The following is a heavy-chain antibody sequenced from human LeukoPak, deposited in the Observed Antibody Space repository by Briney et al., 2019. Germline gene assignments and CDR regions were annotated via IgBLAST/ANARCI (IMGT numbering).Heavy chain of an antibody. J-gene: IGHJ5*02. CDR1: GFSFDKFG. Sequence: GGSLRLSCVASGFSFDKFGMHWVRQAPGKGLEYVSSVSADESGKYYTKSVRGGFSISRDNSKNTMYLQLGNLRPDDMGIYYCASLDRSEIPWGPGTLVTVSS. CDR3: ASLDRSEIP. V-gene: IGHV3-64*01. CDR2: VSADESGK. D-gene: IGHD1-26*01.